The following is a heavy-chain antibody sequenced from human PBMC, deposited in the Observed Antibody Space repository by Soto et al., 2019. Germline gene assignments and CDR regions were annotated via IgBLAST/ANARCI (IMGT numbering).Heavy chain of an antibody. V-gene: IGHV2-5*02. Sequence: SGPTLVNPTQTLTLTCTFSGFSLSTSGVGVGWIRQPPEKALEWLELINWEVVKRYTPLRRSRPTITKDTSKNQVVLTMTNMDPVDTATYYCAHSLSRGTVTGNWFDPWGQGTLVTVSS. CDR3: AHSLSRGTVTGNWFDP. J-gene: IGHJ5*02. D-gene: IGHD1-26*01. CDR2: INWEVVK. CDR1: GFSLSTSGVG.